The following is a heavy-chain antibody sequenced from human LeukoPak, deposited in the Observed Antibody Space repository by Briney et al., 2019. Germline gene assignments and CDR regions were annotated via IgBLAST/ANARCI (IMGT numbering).Heavy chain of an antibody. CDR1: GYTFTSYY. CDR3: ARSIEGLDYDSSPFDP. V-gene: IGHV1-46*01. D-gene: IGHD3-22*01. J-gene: IGHJ5*02. CDR2: INPSGGST. Sequence: GASVKVSCKASGYTFTSYYMHWVRQAPGQGLEWMGIINPSGGSTSYAQKFQGRVTMTRDMSTSTVYMELSSLRSEDTAVYYCARSIEGLDYDSSPFDPWGQGTLVTVSS.